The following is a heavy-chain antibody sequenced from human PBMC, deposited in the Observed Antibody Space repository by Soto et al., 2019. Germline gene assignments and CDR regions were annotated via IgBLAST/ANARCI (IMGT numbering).Heavy chain of an antibody. CDR2: VSYEGSKQ. CDR3: ARIHYGSYYYGMDV. D-gene: IGHD4-17*01. V-gene: IGHV3-30-3*01. CDR1: GFSFSEYA. J-gene: IGHJ6*02. Sequence: GGSLRLSCAGSGFSFSEYAMHWVRQAPGKGLDWVAVVSYEGSKQYYADSVRGRFTTSRDNSKNELYLQMDSLRPEDTATYYCARIHYGSYYYGMDVWGQGTTVTVSS.